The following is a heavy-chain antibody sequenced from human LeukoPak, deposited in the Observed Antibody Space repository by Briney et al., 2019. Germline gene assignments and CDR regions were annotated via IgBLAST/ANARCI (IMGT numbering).Heavy chain of an antibody. V-gene: IGHV1-46*01. CDR3: ARGGYFGYFDY. Sequence: ASVNVACKASGYTFTSYYMHWVRQAPGQGLEWMGIINPSGGSTSYAQKFQGRVTMTRDTSTSTVYMELSSLRSEDTAVYYCARGGYFGYFDYWGQGTLVTVSS. CDR1: GYTFTSYY. D-gene: IGHD3-22*01. CDR2: INPSGGST. J-gene: IGHJ4*02.